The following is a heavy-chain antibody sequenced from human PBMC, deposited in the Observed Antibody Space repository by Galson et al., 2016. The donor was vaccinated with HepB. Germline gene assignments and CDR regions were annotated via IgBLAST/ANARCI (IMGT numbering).Heavy chain of an antibody. D-gene: IGHD3-3*01. V-gene: IGHV6-1*01. Sequence: CAISGDSVSSNSAAWNWVRQSPSRGLEWLGRTYYRSKWSNEYEESLKSRLTINPDTTKNQFSLHLTSLTPEDTVVYYCVREQIIPSAGGGNYFDSWGQGTLVTVSS. J-gene: IGHJ4*02. CDR1: GDSVSSNSAA. CDR2: TYYRSKWSN. CDR3: VREQIIPSAGGGNYFDS.